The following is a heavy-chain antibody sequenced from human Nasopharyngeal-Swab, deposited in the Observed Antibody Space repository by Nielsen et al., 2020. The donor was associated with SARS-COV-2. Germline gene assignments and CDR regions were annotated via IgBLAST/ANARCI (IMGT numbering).Heavy chain of an antibody. V-gene: IGHV7-4-1*02. J-gene: IGHJ5*02. D-gene: IGHD3-3*01. CDR3: ARDPNTITIFGVVIRLGWFDP. CDR2: INTNTGNP. CDR1: GYTFTSYA. Sequence: ASVKVSCKASGYTFTSYAMNWVRQAPGHGLEWMGWINTNTGNPTSAQGFTGRFVFSLDTSVSTAYLQISSLKAEDTAVYYCARDPNTITIFGVVIRLGWFDPWGQGTLVTVSS.